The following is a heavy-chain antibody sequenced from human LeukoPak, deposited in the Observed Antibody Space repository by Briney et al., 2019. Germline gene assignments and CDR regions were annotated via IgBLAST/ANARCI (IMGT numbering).Heavy chain of an antibody. CDR3: ARYKTAAGASFDY. Sequence: SVKVSCKASGFTFTSSAVQWVRQARGQRLEWIGWIVVGSGNTNYAQKFQERVTITRDMSTSTAYMELSSLRSEDTAVYYCARYKTAAGASFDYWGQGTLVTVSS. J-gene: IGHJ4*02. V-gene: IGHV1-58*01. D-gene: IGHD6-13*01. CDR2: IVVGSGNT. CDR1: GFTFTSSA.